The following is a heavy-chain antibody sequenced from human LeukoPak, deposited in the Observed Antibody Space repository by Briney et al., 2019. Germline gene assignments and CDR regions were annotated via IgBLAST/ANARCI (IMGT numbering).Heavy chain of an antibody. J-gene: IGHJ4*02. Sequence: GGSLRLSCAASGFTFDDYAMHWVRQAPGKGLEWASGISWNSGSIGYADSVKGRFTISRDNAKNSLYLQMNSLRAEDTALYYCAKDIAGYSSSWYAGGFDYWGQGTLVTVSS. D-gene: IGHD6-13*01. CDR1: GFTFDDYA. CDR3: AKDIAGYSSSWYAGGFDY. V-gene: IGHV3-9*01. CDR2: ISWNSGSI.